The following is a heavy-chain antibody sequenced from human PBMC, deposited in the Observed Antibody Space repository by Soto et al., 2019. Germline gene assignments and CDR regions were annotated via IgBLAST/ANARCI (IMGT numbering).Heavy chain of an antibody. CDR1: GYTFTSYS. CDR2: INAGNGNT. J-gene: IGHJ6*02. V-gene: IGHV1-3*01. D-gene: IGHD5-18*01. Sequence: GASVKVSCKASGYTFTSYSMHWVLQAPGQRLEWMGWINAGNGNTKYSQKFQGRVTITRDTSASTAYMELSSLRSEDTAVYYCARGGSGYSAENLWNPMDVWGQGTTVTVSS. CDR3: ARGGSGYSAENLWNPMDV.